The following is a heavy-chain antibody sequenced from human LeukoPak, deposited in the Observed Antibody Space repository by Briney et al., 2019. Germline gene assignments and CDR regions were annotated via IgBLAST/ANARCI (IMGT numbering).Heavy chain of an antibody. CDR3: AKDRRNRDDYDYVWGSYRYSPNDAFGI. J-gene: IGHJ3*02. CDR2: ISGSDGST. D-gene: IGHD3-16*02. V-gene: IGHV3-23*01. Sequence: GGSLRLSCAASGFTFSSYAMSWVRQAPGKGLEWVSGISGSDGSTNYADSVKGRFTISRDNSKNTLYLQMNSLRAEDTAVYYCAKDRRNRDDYDYVWGSYRYSPNDAFGIWGQGTMVTVSS. CDR1: GFTFSSYA.